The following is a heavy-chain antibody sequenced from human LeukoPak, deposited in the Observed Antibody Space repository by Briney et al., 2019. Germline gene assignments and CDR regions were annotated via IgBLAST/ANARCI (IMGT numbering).Heavy chain of an antibody. CDR1: RFTVSSNY. Sequence: GGSLRLSCAASRFTVSSNYMSWVRQAPGRGLEWVSVIYSGGSTYYADSVKGRFTISRDISKTTLFLQMNSLRDEDTAVYYCARGGCYYDSSGCYFDYWGQGSSVTISS. V-gene: IGHV3-53*05. CDR3: ARGGCYYDSSGCYFDY. J-gene: IGHJ4*02. CDR2: IYSGGST. D-gene: IGHD3-22*01.